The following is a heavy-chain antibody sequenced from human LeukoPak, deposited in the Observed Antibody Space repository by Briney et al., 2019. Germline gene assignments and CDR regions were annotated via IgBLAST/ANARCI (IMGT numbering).Heavy chain of an antibody. Sequence: GGSLRLSCAASGFTSSSYSMHWVRQAPGKGLEWVAVIWYDVSNKYYADSVKGRLTISRDNSKNTVYLQMNSLRAEHTAMYYCARDFYVGSKSYYIGYWGHGTLVTVSS. J-gene: IGHJ4*01. D-gene: IGHD3-10*01. CDR2: IWYDVSNK. CDR3: ARDFYVGSKSYYIGY. V-gene: IGHV3-33*01. CDR1: GFTSSSYS.